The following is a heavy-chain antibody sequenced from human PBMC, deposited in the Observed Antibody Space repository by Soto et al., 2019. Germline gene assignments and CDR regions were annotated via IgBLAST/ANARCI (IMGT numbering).Heavy chain of an antibody. CDR1: GFTFSSYG. V-gene: IGHV3-30*18. Sequence: QVQLVESGGGVVQPGRSLRLSCAASGFTFSSYGMHWVRQAPGKGLEWVAVISYDGSNKYYADSVKGRFTISRDNSKNTLYLQMNSLRAEDTAVYYCAKDLQVRMTTVTVNYYYYMDVWGKGTTVTVSS. D-gene: IGHD4-4*01. J-gene: IGHJ6*03. CDR2: ISYDGSNK. CDR3: AKDLQVRMTTVTVNYYYYMDV.